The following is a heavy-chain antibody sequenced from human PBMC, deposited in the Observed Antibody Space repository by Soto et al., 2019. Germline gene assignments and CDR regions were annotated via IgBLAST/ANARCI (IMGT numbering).Heavy chain of an antibody. Sequence: EVQLVESWGGLVQPGGSLRLSCAASGFTFSRYEMNWVRQAPGKGLEWIAYISISASTIYYADSVKGRFTISRDNAKNSLHLQMNSLRAEDTAVYYCARDSNTSSQFDYWGHGTLVTVSS. CDR3: ARDSNTSSQFDY. J-gene: IGHJ4*01. V-gene: IGHV3-48*03. CDR2: ISISASTI. D-gene: IGHD2-2*01. CDR1: GFTFSRYE.